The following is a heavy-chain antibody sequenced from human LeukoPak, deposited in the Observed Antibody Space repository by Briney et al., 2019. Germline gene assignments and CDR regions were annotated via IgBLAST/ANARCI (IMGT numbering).Heavy chain of an antibody. CDR1: GGSIRSTNW. CDR3: SRESGAFCPFGY. D-gene: IGHD1-26*01. J-gene: IGHJ4*02. V-gene: IGHV4/OR15-8*02. Sequence: SETLSLTCGVSGGSIRSTNWWSWVRQPPGQGLERIGEISLSGQTNFNPSLNGRVTMSLDESRNQLSLKLTSVTAADTAIYYCSRESGAFCPFGYWGQGTLVIVPP. CDR2: ISLSGQT.